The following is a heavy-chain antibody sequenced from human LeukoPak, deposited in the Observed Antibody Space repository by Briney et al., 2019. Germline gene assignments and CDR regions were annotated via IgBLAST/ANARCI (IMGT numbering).Heavy chain of an antibody. Sequence: ASVKVSSKASGYTFTGYYMHWVRQAPGQGLEWMGWINPNSGGTNYVQKFQGRVTMTRDTSISTAYMELSRLRSDDTAVYYCARARRGYSGYDHYGDYGFWGQGTLVTVSS. CDR3: ARARRGYSGYDHYGDYGF. CDR1: GYTFTGYY. J-gene: IGHJ4*02. CDR2: INPNSGGT. V-gene: IGHV1-2*02. D-gene: IGHD5-12*01.